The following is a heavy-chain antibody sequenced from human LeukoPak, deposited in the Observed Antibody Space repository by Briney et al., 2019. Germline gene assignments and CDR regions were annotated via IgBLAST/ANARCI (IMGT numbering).Heavy chain of an antibody. V-gene: IGHV4-39*02. CDR2: IFRTGST. D-gene: IGHD3-10*01. Sequence: SETLSLTCTVSGVSIGTSSYYWGWIRQPPGKGLEWIGSIFRTGSTYYSASLKSRLSISVNTSKNHIVLKLTSVTAADTAVYFCARRVGFYGSGSLNYFDPWGQGILVSVSS. J-gene: IGHJ5*01. CDR1: GVSIGTSSYY. CDR3: ARRVGFYGSGSLNYFDP.